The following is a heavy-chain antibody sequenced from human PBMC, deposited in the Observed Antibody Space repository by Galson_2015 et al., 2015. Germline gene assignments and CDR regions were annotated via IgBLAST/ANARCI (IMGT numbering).Heavy chain of an antibody. CDR2: ISYDGNNK. V-gene: IGHV3-30-3*01. D-gene: IGHD3-22*01. Sequence: SLRLSCAASGFTFSVYAIHWVRQAPGKGLEWVAVISYDGNNKYYADSVKGRFTISRDNSKNTLYLQMNSLRAEDTAVYYCARGGPELETYYYDRSGYNAPFDYWGQGTLFTVSS. CDR3: ARGGPELETYYYDRSGYNAPFDY. CDR1: GFTFSVYA. J-gene: IGHJ4*02.